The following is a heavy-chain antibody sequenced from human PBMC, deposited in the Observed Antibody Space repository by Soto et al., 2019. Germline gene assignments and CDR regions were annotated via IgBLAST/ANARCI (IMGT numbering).Heavy chain of an antibody. D-gene: IGHD6-19*01. J-gene: IGHJ6*02. Sequence: PGGSLRLSCAASGLTFSNYGMHWVRQAPGKGLEWVAVIWYDGSNEYYADSVKGRFTISRDNSKNTLYLQMNSLRDEDTAVYYCARDDIPGRAVSIYGMDVWGQGTTVTVSS. CDR3: ARDDIPGRAVSIYGMDV. CDR2: IWYDGSNE. CDR1: GLTFSNYG. V-gene: IGHV3-33*01.